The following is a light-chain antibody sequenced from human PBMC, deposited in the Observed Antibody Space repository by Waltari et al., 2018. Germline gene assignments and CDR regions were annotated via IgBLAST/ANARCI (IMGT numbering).Light chain of an antibody. Sequence: QSVLTQPPSASGTPGQRVTISCSGSSSNIGSNTVNWYQQLPGTAPKLLSYSNSQRPSGVPDRFSGSKSGTSASLASSGLQSEDEADYYCAAWDDSLNGPVFGGGTKLTVL. CDR2: SNS. CDR3: AAWDDSLNGPV. J-gene: IGLJ3*02. V-gene: IGLV1-44*01. CDR1: SSNIGSNT.